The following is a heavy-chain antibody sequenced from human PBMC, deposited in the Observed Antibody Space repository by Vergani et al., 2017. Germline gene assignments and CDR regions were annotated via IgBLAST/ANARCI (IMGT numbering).Heavy chain of an antibody. CDR2: ISSSGSTI. V-gene: IGHV3-11*01. CDR3: ARAIVVVPAAIPLVDY. D-gene: IGHD2-2*02. J-gene: IGHJ4*02. Sequence: QVQLVESGGGLVKPGGSLRLSCAASGFTFSDYYMSWIRQAPGKGLEWVSYISSSGSTIYYADSVKGRFTISRDTAKNSLYLQMNSLRAEDTAVYYCARAIVVVPAAIPLVDYWGQGTLVTVSS. CDR1: GFTFSDYY.